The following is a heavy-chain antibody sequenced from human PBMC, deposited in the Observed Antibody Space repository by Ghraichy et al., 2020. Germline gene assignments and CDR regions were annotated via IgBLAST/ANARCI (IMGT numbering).Heavy chain of an antibody. Sequence: SETLSLTCAVSGGSISSRNWWSWVRQPPGKGLEWIGDLYHSGSTNYNPSLKSRVTISVDKSKNQFSLKLSSVTAADTAVYYCARANPPYCSGGSCTGWFDPWGQGTLVTVSS. CDR3: ARANPPYCSGGSCTGWFDP. J-gene: IGHJ5*02. V-gene: IGHV4-4*02. D-gene: IGHD2-15*01. CDR1: GGSISSRNW. CDR2: LYHSGST.